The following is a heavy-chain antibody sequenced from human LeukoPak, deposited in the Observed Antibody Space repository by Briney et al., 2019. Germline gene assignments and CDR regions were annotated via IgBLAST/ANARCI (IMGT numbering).Heavy chain of an antibody. Sequence: SETLSLTCAVYGGSFSGYYWSWIRQPAGKGLEWIGRIYTSGDTDYNPSLKSRVSISVDTSKNQFSLKLSSLTASDTAVYYCARVGPYIEVDPWGQGTLVIVSS. J-gene: IGHJ5*02. D-gene: IGHD5-12*01. CDR2: IYTSGDT. CDR1: GGSFSGYY. V-gene: IGHV4-59*10. CDR3: ARVGPYIEVDP.